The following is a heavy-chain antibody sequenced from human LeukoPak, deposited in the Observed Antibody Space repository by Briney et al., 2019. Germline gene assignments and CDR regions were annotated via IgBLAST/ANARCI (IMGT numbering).Heavy chain of an antibody. Sequence: SETLSLTCAVSGGSFTGYYWSWIRQSPGKGLEWIGEISHAGSTTYNPSLKSRVIISLDTSKNHVSLSLSSLTAADTAVYYCARDMTTPPGAYDYWGQGALVTVSS. V-gene: IGHV4-34*01. CDR3: ARDMTTPPGAYDY. CDR1: GGSFTGYY. D-gene: IGHD4-11*01. J-gene: IGHJ4*02. CDR2: ISHAGST.